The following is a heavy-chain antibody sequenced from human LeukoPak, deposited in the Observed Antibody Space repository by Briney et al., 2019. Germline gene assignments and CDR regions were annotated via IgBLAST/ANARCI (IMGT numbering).Heavy chain of an antibody. CDR3: ATKRPCSGGSCYYYDAFDI. Sequence: GRSLRLSCAASGFTFDDYAMHWVRQAPGKGLEWVSGISWNSGIIGYADSVKGRFTISRDNAKTSLYLQMNSLRAEDTALYYCATKRPCSGGSCYYYDAFDIWGQGTRVTVSS. D-gene: IGHD2-15*01. J-gene: IGHJ3*02. CDR1: GFTFDDYA. CDR2: ISWNSGII. V-gene: IGHV3-9*01.